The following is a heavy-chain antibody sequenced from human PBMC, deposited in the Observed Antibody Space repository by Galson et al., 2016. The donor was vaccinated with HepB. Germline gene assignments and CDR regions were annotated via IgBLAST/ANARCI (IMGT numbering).Heavy chain of an antibody. J-gene: IGHJ4*02. Sequence: SLRLSCAASGFTFSGYDMVWVRQAPGKGLEWVSYISFSSETIYYADSVKGRFTISRDNAKNALFLQMSSLRAEDTAVYYCARERWNSYWGQGTLVTVSS. V-gene: IGHV3-48*04. D-gene: IGHD1-7*01. CDR2: ISFSSETI. CDR3: ARERWNSY. CDR1: GFTFSGYD.